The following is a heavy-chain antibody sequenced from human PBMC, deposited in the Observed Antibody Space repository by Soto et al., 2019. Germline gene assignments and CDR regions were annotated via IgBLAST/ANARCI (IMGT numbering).Heavy chain of an antibody. CDR3: AREGTYSSSRNYYYYGMDV. D-gene: IGHD6-13*01. CDR2: INPNSGGT. Sequence: APVKVSCKASGYTFTGYYMHWVRQAPGQGLEWMGWINPNSGGTNYAQKFQGWVTMTRDTSISTAYMELSRLRPDDTAVYYCAREGTYSSSRNYYYYGMDVWGQGTTVTVSS. J-gene: IGHJ6*02. CDR1: GYTFTGYY. V-gene: IGHV1-2*04.